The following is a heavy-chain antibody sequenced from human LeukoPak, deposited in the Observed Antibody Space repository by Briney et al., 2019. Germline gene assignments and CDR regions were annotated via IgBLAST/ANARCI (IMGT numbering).Heavy chain of an antibody. CDR3: ARLDSSSWYEFGEDWFDP. CDR2: INPNSGGT. J-gene: IGHJ5*02. V-gene: IGHV1-2*02. Sequence: GASVKVSCKASGYTFTGHYMHWVRQAPGQGLEWMGWINPNSGGTNYAQKFQGRVTMTRDTSISTAYMELSRLRSDDTAVYYCARLDSSSWYEFGEDWFDPWGQGTLVTVSS. D-gene: IGHD6-13*01. CDR1: GYTFTGHY.